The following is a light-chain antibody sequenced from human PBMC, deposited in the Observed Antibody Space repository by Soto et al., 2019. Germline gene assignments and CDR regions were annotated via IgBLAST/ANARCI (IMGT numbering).Light chain of an antibody. CDR3: QQLNSFPL. Sequence: DIQLTQSPSSLSASVGDRVTVTCRASQGIGSYVAWYQQKPGEGPKLLIYSASTLQSGVPSRFSGSGSGTEFTLTINSLQPEDFATYYCQQLNSFPLFGPGTKVDIK. J-gene: IGKJ3*01. CDR1: QGIGSY. V-gene: IGKV1-9*01. CDR2: SAS.